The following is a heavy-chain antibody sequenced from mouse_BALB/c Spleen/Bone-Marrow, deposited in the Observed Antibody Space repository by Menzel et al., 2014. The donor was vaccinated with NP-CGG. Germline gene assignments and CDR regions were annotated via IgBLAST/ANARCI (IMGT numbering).Heavy chain of an antibody. J-gene: IGHJ1*01. CDR3: ARGGNFLWYFDV. CDR1: GYAFRSXW. D-gene: IGHD2-1*01. V-gene: IGHV1-9*01. CDR2: ILXGSGST. Sequence: VQLQQSGAELMKPGASVKISCKATGYAFRSXWXEWVXQRPXXGXXWIXXILXGSGSTYYNEKFRGKATFTADTSSNTAYMQLSSLTSEDSAVYYCARGGNFLWYFDVWGAGTTVTVSS.